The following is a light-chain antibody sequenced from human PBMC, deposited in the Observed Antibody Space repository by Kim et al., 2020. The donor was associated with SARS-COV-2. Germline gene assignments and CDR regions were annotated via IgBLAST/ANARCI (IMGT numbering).Light chain of an antibody. Sequence: QSVLTQPPSVSAAPGQKVTISCSGSSSNIGYNYVSWYQQLPGTAPKLLIYDNNKRPSGIPDRFSGSKSGTSATLGITGLQTGDEADYYCGTWDSSRSAVFGGGTQLTVL. CDR1: SSNIGYNY. J-gene: IGLJ3*02. V-gene: IGLV1-51*01. CDR2: DNN. CDR3: GTWDSSRSAV.